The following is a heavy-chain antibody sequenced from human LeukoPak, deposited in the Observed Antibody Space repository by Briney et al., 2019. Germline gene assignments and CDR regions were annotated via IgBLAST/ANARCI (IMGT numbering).Heavy chain of an antibody. CDR3: ARDKSAGADTGSSFYY. CDR2: IKQDGSEK. CDR1: GFTFSNYW. Sequence: PGGSLRLSCVGSGFTFSNYWMTWVRQAPGKGLEWVASIKQDGSEKYYVDSVKGRFTSSRDNAKNSLYLQMDSLRAEDTAVYYCARDKSAGADTGSSFYYWGQGALVTVSS. V-gene: IGHV3-7*03. D-gene: IGHD3-10*01. J-gene: IGHJ4*02.